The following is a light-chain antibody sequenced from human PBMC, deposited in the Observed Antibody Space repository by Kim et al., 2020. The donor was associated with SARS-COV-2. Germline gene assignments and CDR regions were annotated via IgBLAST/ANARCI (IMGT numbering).Light chain of an antibody. Sequence: VSPGQTVSITCSGDILGDKPASWYQQKSGQSPVLVIDMNSHRPSGIPERFSGSKSGNTATLTISGTHALDEADYYCQTWDSAVFVFGTGTKVTVL. V-gene: IGLV3-1*01. J-gene: IGLJ1*01. CDR2: MNS. CDR3: QTWDSAVFV. CDR1: ILGDKP.